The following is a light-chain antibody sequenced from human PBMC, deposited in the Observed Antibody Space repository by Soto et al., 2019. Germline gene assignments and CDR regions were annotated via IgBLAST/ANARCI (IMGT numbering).Light chain of an antibody. CDR1: QSVDSD. Sequence: DILMTQSPATLSVSPGERATLSCRASQSVDSDLAWYQHKPGQAPSLLIYGASTRATGLPPRFTGSGSGTEFTLTISSLQSEDFAVYYCQQYNNWPLTFGGGTKVESK. V-gene: IGKV3-15*01. CDR3: QQYNNWPLT. CDR2: GAS. J-gene: IGKJ4*01.